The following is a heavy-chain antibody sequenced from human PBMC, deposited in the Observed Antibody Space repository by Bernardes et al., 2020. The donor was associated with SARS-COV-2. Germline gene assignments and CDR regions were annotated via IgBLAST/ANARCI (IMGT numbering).Heavy chain of an antibody. J-gene: IGHJ3*02. CDR2: IYPGDSDT. CDR3: ARRGVGYYDILTGTLNGDACDS. D-gene: IGHD3-9*01. Sequence: GESLKISCKGSGYSFTSYWIGWVRQMPGKGLEWMGIIYPGDSDTRYSPSFQGQVTISADKSISTAYLQWSSLKASDTAMYYCARRGVGYYDILTGTLNGDACDSGGQGTMVTVSS. CDR1: GYSFTSYW. V-gene: IGHV5-51*01.